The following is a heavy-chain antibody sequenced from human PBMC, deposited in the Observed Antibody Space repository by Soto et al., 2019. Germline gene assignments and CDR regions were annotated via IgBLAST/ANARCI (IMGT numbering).Heavy chain of an antibody. D-gene: IGHD1-26*01. CDR3: AKAGYSGSYYGNWFDT. CDR1: GFTFSSYA. J-gene: IGHJ5*02. CDR2: ISGSGGST. Sequence: GGSLRLSCAASGFTFSSYAMSWVRQAPGKGLEWVSAISGSGGSTYYADSVKGRFTISRDNSKNTLYLQMNSLRAEDAAVYYCAKAGYSGSYYGNWFDTWGQGTLVTVSS. V-gene: IGHV3-23*01.